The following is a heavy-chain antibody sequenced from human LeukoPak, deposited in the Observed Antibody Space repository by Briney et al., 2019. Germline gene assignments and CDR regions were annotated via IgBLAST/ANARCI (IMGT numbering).Heavy chain of an antibody. D-gene: IGHD5-18*01. V-gene: IGHV3-7*01. CDR3: ARGGSRQYNF. CDR2: KKQGRSEK. Sequence: GGSLRLSCVASGFTFSRSWMSWVRRAPGKGLEWVGNKKQGRSEKYYVDSVKGRFTISRDNAKDSLYLQMNSLRVEDTAVYYCARGGSRQYNFWGQGTLVTVSS. J-gene: IGHJ4*02. CDR1: GFTFSRSW.